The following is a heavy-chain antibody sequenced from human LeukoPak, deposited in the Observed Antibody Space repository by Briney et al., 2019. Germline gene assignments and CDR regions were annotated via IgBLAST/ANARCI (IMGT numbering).Heavy chain of an antibody. D-gene: IGHD6-19*01. Sequence: ASVKASCKASGYTFTSYAMHWVRQAPGQRLEWMGWINAGNGNTKYSQKFQGRVTITRDTSASTAYMELSSLRSEDTAVYYCARRTSGWYFDYWGQGTLVTVSS. V-gene: IGHV1-3*01. J-gene: IGHJ4*02. CDR3: ARRTSGWYFDY. CDR2: INAGNGNT. CDR1: GYTFTSYA.